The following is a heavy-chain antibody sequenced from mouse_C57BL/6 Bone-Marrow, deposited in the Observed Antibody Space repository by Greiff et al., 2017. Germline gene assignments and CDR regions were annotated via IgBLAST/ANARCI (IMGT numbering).Heavy chain of an antibody. D-gene: IGHD2-4*01. CDR2: IHPNSGST. V-gene: IGHV1-64*01. Sequence: QVQLKQPGAELVKPGASVKLSCKASGYTFTSYWMHWAKQRPGQGLEWIGMIHPNSGSTNYNEKFKSKATLTVDKSSSTAYMQLSSLTSEDSAVYYCAFDDYGGFAYWGQGTLVTVSA. J-gene: IGHJ3*01. CDR3: AFDDYGGFAY. CDR1: GYTFTSYW.